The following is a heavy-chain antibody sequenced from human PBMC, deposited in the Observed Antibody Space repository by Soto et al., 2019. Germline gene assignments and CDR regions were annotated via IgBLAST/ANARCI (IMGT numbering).Heavy chain of an antibody. CDR3: AKDQVTSGWYKWSWFGP. D-gene: IGHD6-19*01. Sequence: GGSLRLSCAASGFTFCSYGMDWVRQAPGKGLEWVSFISYDGRNKDYADSVKGRFTISRDNSKNTLYLQMNSLRAEDTAVYFCAKDQVTSGWYKWSWFGPWGQGTLVTVSS. CDR1: GFTFCSYG. J-gene: IGHJ5*02. CDR2: ISYDGRNK. V-gene: IGHV3-30*18.